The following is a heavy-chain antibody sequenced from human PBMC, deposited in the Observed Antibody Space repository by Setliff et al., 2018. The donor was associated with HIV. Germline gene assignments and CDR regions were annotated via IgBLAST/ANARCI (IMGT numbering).Heavy chain of an antibody. Sequence: SVKVSCKASGYTFTDYFMHWVRQAPGQGLEWMGGLLPVMGRPYYAQRFNGRVTITADESTTTVYMQMRSLGSEDSAVYYCAREGCSGDSGSSYDSFDVWGQGTVVTVSS. D-gene: IGHD6-19*01. CDR1: GYTFTDYF. V-gene: IGHV1-69*13. CDR2: LLPVMGRP. CDR3: AREGCSGDSGSSYDSFDV. J-gene: IGHJ3*01.